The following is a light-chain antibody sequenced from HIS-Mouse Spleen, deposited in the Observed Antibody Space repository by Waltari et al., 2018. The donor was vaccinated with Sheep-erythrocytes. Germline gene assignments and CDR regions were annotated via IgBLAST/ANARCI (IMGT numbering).Light chain of an antibody. CDR2: AAS. CDR3: QQSYSTPQFT. CDR1: QSISSY. Sequence: DIQMTQSSSSVSASVGDRVTITCRASQSISSYLNWYQQKPGKAPKLLIYAASSLQSGVPSRFSGSGSGTDFTLTISSLQPEDFATYYCQQSYSTPQFTFGPGTKVDIK. J-gene: IGKJ3*01. V-gene: IGKV1-39*01.